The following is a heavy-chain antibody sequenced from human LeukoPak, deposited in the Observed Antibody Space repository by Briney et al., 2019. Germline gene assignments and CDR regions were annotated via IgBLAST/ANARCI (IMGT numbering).Heavy chain of an antibody. Sequence: SETLSLTCSVSGGSINSGGYYWSWIRHHPGKGLEWIGYISYSGTTYYTPSLKSRVRISVGTSKNQFFLKLNSVTGADTAVYYCARESVYYYDSSGSNAFDFWGQGTLVTVSS. CDR1: GGSINSGGYY. D-gene: IGHD3-22*01. V-gene: IGHV4-31*03. CDR2: ISYSGTT. J-gene: IGHJ4*02. CDR3: ARESVYYYDSSGSNAFDF.